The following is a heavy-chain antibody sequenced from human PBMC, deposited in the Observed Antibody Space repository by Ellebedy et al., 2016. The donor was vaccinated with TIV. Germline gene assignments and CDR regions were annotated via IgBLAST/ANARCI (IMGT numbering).Heavy chain of an antibody. CDR3: ARQSLDGAYYFDY. J-gene: IGHJ4*02. CDR1: GYRFTTYW. V-gene: IGHV5-51*01. CDR2: TYPDDSDT. D-gene: IGHD1-1*01. Sequence: GGSLRLXXEGSGYRFTTYWIGWERRMPGKGLEWMGITYPDDSDTRYSPSIQGQVTISADKSISTAYLQWSSLKASDTAMYYCARQSLDGAYYFDYWGQGTLVTVTS.